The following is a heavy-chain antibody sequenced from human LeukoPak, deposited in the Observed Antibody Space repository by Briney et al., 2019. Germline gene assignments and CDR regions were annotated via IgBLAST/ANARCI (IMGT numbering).Heavy chain of an antibody. Sequence: SETLSLTCTVSGGSISSYYWSWIRQPPGKGLEWIGYIYTSRSTNYNPSLKSRVTISVDTSKNQFSLKLSSVTAADTAVYYCARRLAGIRYDAFDIWGQGTMVTVSS. CDR2: IYTSRST. D-gene: IGHD3-16*01. CDR3: ARRLAGIRYDAFDI. CDR1: GGSISSYY. J-gene: IGHJ3*02. V-gene: IGHV4-4*09.